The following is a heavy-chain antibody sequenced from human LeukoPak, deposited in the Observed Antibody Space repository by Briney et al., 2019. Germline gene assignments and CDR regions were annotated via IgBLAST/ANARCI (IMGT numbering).Heavy chain of an antibody. CDR3: ARDQIAAAGPFDY. Sequence: GGSLRLSCAASGFTFSSYGMHWVRQAPRKGLEWVAVIWYDGSNKYYADSVKGRFTISRDNSKNTLYLQMNSLRAEDTAVYYCARDQIAAAGPFDYWGQGTLVTVSS. CDR2: IWYDGSNK. V-gene: IGHV3-33*01. D-gene: IGHD6-13*01. J-gene: IGHJ4*02. CDR1: GFTFSSYG.